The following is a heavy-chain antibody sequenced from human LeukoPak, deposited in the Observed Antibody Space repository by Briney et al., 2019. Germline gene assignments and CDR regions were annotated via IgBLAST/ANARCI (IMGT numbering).Heavy chain of an antibody. CDR1: GFTFDDYA. CDR2: ISWNSGSI. CDR3: AKDSQVVPAATLDY. D-gene: IGHD2-2*01. V-gene: IGHV3-9*01. J-gene: IGHJ4*02. Sequence: PGGSLRLSCAASGFTFDDYAMHWVRQAPGKGLEWVSGISWNSGSIGYADSVKGRFTISRDNAKNSLYLQMNSLRAEDTALYYCAKDSQVVPAATLDYWGQGTLVTVSS.